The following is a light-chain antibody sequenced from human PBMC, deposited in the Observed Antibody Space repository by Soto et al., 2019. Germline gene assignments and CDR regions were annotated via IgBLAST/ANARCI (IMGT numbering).Light chain of an antibody. CDR1: SSNIGAGYD. Sequence: QSVLTQPPSVSGAPGQRVTISCTGSSSNIGAGYDVHWYQQFLGTAPKLLIYGNNNRPSGVPDRFSGSKSGTSASLAITGLQSEEEADFYCPSYAGRMSGSVFGTGTKLTVL. J-gene: IGLJ1*01. CDR3: PSYAGRMSGSV. V-gene: IGLV1-40*01. CDR2: GNN.